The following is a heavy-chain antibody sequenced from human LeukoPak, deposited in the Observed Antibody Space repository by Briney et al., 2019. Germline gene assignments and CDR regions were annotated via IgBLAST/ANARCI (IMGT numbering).Heavy chain of an antibody. Sequence: GESLKISCKGSGYSFTSYWIGWVRQMPGKGLEWMGIIYPGDSDTRYSPSFQGQVTISADKSISTAYLQWSSLKASDTAMYYCARRSGGDYADYYYYYMDVWGKGTTVTVSS. D-gene: IGHD4-17*01. CDR3: ARRSGGDYADYYYYYMDV. J-gene: IGHJ6*03. CDR1: GYSFTSYW. CDR2: IYPGDSDT. V-gene: IGHV5-51*01.